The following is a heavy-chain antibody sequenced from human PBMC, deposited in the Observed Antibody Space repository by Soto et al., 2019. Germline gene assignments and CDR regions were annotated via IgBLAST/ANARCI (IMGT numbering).Heavy chain of an antibody. CDR3: ARIRSRYYDYVWGSYRYYAFDI. J-gene: IGHJ3*02. V-gene: IGHV2-26*01. CDR2: IFSNDEK. CDR1: GFSLSNARMG. D-gene: IGHD3-16*02. Sequence: QVTLKESGPVLVKPTETLTLTCTVSGFSLSNARMGVSWIRQPPGKALEWLAHIFSNDEKSYSTSLKSRLTISKDTSKSQVVLTMTNMDPVDTATYYCARIRSRYYDYVWGSYRYYAFDIWGQGTMVTVSS.